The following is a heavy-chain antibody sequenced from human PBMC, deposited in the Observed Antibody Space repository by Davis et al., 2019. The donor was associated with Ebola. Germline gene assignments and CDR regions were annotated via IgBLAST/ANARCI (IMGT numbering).Heavy chain of an antibody. D-gene: IGHD1-26*01. J-gene: IGHJ5*02. CDR3: ARGSTSYVPSWYDP. V-gene: IGHV1-69*13. CDR2: IIPIFGTA. CDR1: GGTFSSSD. Sequence: SVKVSCKAFGGTFSSSDMSWVRQAPGQGLEWMGVIIPIFGTAIYAQRFQGRVPITADESTSTAYMELSSLRFEDTAVYYCARGSTSYVPSWYDPWGQGTLVTVSS.